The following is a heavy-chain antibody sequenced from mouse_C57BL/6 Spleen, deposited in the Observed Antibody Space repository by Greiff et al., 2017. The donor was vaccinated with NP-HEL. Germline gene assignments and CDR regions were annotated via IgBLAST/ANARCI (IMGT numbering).Heavy chain of an antibody. V-gene: IGHV1-52*01. J-gene: IGHJ3*01. D-gene: IGHD2-1*01. CDR1: GYTFTSYW. CDR3: ARSGNYPAWFAY. CDR2: IDPSDSET. Sequence: QVQLKQPGAELVRPGSSVKLSCKASGYTFTSYWMHWVKQRPIQGLEWIGNIDPSDSETHYNQKFKDKATLTVDKSSSTAYMQLSSLTSEDSAVYYCARSGNYPAWFAYWGQGTLVTVSA.